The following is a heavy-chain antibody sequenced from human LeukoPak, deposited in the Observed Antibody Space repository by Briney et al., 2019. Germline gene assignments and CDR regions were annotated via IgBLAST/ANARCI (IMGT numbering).Heavy chain of an antibody. D-gene: IGHD6-13*01. CDR3: AKSQQQLVLAFDI. CDR2: ISGSGGST. CDR1: GFTFSSYA. Sequence: GGSLRLSCAASGFTFSSYAMSWVRQAPGKGLEWVSAISGSGGSTYYADSVKGRFTISRDNSKDTLYLQMNSLRAEDTAVYYCAKSQQQLVLAFDIWGQGTMVTVSS. J-gene: IGHJ3*02. V-gene: IGHV3-23*01.